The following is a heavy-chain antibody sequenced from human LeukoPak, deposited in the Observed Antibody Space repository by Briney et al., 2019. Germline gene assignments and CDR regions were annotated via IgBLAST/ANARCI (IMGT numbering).Heavy chain of an antibody. D-gene: IGHD3-10*01. CDR1: GYTFTSYY. V-gene: IGHV1-46*01. Sequence: ASVKVSCKASGYTFTSYYMHWVRQAPGQGLEWMGIINPSGGSTSYAQKFQRRVTMTRDMSTSTVYMGLSSLRSEDTAVYYCARLGAHGDDDYWGQGTLVTVSS. CDR2: INPSGGST. J-gene: IGHJ4*02. CDR3: ARLGAHGDDDY.